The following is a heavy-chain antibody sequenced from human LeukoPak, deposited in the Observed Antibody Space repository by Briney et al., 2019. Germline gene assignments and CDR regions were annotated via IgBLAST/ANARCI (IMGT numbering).Heavy chain of an antibody. J-gene: IGHJ3*02. CDR2: IDTSGSYI. D-gene: IGHD3-10*01. CDR1: GFTFTSYG. Sequence: GESLKISCTASGFTFTSYGMNWVRQAPGKGLEWVSFIDTSGSYIYYGDSLKGRVTIFRDNAKNSLYLQMNGLRAEDTAVYYCARGRSITLLRGVAMSDGFDIWGQGAMVTVSS. V-gene: IGHV3-21*01. CDR3: ARGRSITLLRGVAMSDGFDI.